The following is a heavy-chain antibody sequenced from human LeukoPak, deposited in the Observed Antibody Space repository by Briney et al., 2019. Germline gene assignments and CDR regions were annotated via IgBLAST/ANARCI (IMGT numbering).Heavy chain of an antibody. CDR3: ARVRDGYNYNYYFDY. CDR2: ISSSGSTI. D-gene: IGHD5-24*01. J-gene: IGHJ4*02. CDR1: GFTFSDYY. Sequence: GGSLRLSCAASGFTFSDYYMSWIRQAPGKGLEWVSYISSSGSTIYYADSVKGRFTISRDNAKNSLYLQMNSLRAEDTAVYYCARVRDGYNYNYYFDYWGQGTLVTVSS. V-gene: IGHV3-11*04.